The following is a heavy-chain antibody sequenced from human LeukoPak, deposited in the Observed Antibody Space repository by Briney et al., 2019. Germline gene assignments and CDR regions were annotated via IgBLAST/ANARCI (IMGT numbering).Heavy chain of an antibody. D-gene: IGHD6-19*01. CDR2: IYYSGST. J-gene: IGHJ4*02. Sequence: SATLSLTCTVSGGSISNYYWSSIRQPPGKGLEWIGYIYYSGSTNYNASLKSRVTISVDTSKNQFSLKLSSVTAADTAVYYCARGSGGYLYWGQGTLVTVSS. V-gene: IGHV4-59*08. CDR3: ARGSGGYLY. CDR1: GGSISNYY.